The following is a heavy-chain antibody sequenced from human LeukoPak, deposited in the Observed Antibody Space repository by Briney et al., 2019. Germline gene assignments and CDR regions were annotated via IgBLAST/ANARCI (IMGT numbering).Heavy chain of an antibody. Sequence: ASVKVSCKASGYTFTSYGISWVRQAPGQGLEWMGWISAYNGNTNYAQKLQGRVTMTTDTSTSTAYMELGSLRSDDTAVYYCARGTYYYDSSGNYYFDYWGQGTLVTVSS. V-gene: IGHV1-18*01. D-gene: IGHD3-22*01. J-gene: IGHJ4*02. CDR2: ISAYNGNT. CDR1: GYTFTSYG. CDR3: ARGTYYYDSSGNYYFDY.